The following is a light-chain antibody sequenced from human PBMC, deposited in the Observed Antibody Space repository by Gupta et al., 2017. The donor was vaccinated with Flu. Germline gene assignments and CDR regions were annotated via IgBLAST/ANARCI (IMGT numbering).Light chain of an antibody. CDR1: QSVSSY. V-gene: IGKV3-11*01. J-gene: IGKJ3*01. CDR3: QQRSNLPLFT. Sequence: EIVLTQSPATLSLSPGERATLSCRASQSVSSYLAWYQQKPGQAPRLLIYDASNRATGIPARFSGSGSWTYFTLTISSLVPGDFAVYYFQQRSNLPLFTFGPGTKVDIK. CDR2: DAS.